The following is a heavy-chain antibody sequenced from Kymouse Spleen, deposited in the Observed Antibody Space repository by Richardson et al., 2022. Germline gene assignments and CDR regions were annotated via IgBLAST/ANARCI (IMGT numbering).Heavy chain of an antibody. D-gene: IGHD6-13*01. CDR2: IKSKTDGGTT. Sequence: EVQLVESGGGLVKPGGSLRLSCAASGFTFSNAWMSWVRQAPGKGLEWVGRIKSKTDGGTTDYAAPVKGRFTISRDDSKNTLYLQMNSLKTEDTAVYYCTTDTAAAGTGDYWGQGTLVTVSS. CDR3: TTDTAAAGTGDY. CDR1: GFTFSNAW. J-gene: IGHJ4*02. V-gene: IGHV3-15*01.